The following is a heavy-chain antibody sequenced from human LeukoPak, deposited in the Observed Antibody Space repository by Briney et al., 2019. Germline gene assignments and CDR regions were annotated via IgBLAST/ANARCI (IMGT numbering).Heavy chain of an antibody. D-gene: IGHD3-16*01. V-gene: IGHV3-21*01. CDR3: VRDTFSPDAFDI. CDR2: ISTSSSYI. CDR1: GFTFSSYS. J-gene: IGHJ3*02. Sequence: PGGSLRLSCAASGFTFSSYSMNWVRQAPGKGLELVSSISTSSSYIYSADSVKGRFTISRDNAKNSLYLQMNSLRAEDTAVYYCVRDTFSPDAFDIWGQGTMVTVSS.